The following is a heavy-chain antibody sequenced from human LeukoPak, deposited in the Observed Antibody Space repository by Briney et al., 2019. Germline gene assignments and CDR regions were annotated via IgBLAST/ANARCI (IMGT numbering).Heavy chain of an antibody. Sequence: PSQTLSLTCTVSGGSISSGDYYWSWIRQPPGKGLEWIGYIYYSGSTYYNPSLKSRVTISVDTSKSQFSLKLSSVTAADTAVYYCARDRGGVGATKGLIDYWGQGTLVTVSS. V-gene: IGHV4-30-4*08. CDR2: IYYSGST. CDR1: GGSISSGDYY. D-gene: IGHD1-26*01. J-gene: IGHJ4*02. CDR3: ARDRGGVGATKGLIDY.